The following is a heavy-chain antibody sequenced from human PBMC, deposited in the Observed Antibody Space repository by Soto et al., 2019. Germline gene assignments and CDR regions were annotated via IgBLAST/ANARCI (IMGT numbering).Heavy chain of an antibody. Sequence: PGGSLRLSCAASGFTFSSYVMGWVRQAPGKGLEWVSAISGNGADTYYADSVKGRFTVSRDNSKNTLYLQINSLRADDTAVYYCAKRRGEGYFDYWGQGTLVTVSS. CDR1: GFTFSSYV. CDR3: AKRRGEGYFDY. D-gene: IGHD3-16*01. V-gene: IGHV3-23*01. J-gene: IGHJ4*02. CDR2: ISGNGADT.